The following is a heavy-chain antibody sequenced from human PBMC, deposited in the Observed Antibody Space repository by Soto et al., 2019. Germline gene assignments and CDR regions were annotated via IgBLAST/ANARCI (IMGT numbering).Heavy chain of an antibody. Sequence: EVQLVESGGGLVQPGGSLRLSCATSGFTLSDHYMDWVRQAPGKGLEWVGRTRKKGNSYTTEYAASVKGRIVISRDDSKNSLYLQMNSLKTEDTAVYYCVRVVRYAFDVWGQGTMVTVSS. J-gene: IGHJ3*01. CDR3: VRVVRYAFDV. D-gene: IGHD2-21*01. CDR2: TRKKGNSYTT. CDR1: GFTLSDHY. V-gene: IGHV3-72*01.